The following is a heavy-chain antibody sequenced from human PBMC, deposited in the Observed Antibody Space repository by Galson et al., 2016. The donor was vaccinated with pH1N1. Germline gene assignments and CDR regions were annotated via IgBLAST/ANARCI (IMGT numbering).Heavy chain of an antibody. V-gene: IGHV1-2*06. D-gene: IGHD3-10*01. CDR2: IDPYSGAA. J-gene: IGHJ6*04. CDR1: GYSFTDCF. Sequence: SVKVSCKASGYSFTDCFVHWVRQAHGQGLEWMGRIDPYSGAAKYAQKFQGRVTMTRDTSINTAYMDLSSITSDDAAVYFCARDVYRTWFGAAYYYMDVWGYGTTVTVSS. CDR3: ARDVYRTWFGAAYYYMDV.